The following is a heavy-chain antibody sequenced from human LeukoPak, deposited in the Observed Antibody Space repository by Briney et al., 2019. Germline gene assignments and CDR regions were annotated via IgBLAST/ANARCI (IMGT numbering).Heavy chain of an antibody. V-gene: IGHV4-34*01. D-gene: IGHD6-19*01. CDR2: INHSVST. CDR1: GGSFSGYY. CDR3: ARGRAIAVAAHYYYYYGMDV. Sequence: SETLSLTCAVYGGSFSGYYWSWIRQPPGKGLEWIGEINHSVSTNYNPSLKSRVTISVDTSKNQFSLMLRSVTAAPTTVYYCARGRAIAVAAHYYYYYGMDVWGQGTTVTVSS. J-gene: IGHJ6*02.